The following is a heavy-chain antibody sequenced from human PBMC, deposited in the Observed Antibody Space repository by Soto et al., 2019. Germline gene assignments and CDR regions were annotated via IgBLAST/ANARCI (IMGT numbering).Heavy chain of an antibody. J-gene: IGHJ6*01. V-gene: IGHV1-2*02. Sequence: ASVKVSLKASGYTVTGYYLHWVRQAPGQRLEWMGYINPNSGGPNYAQKFQGRVTMTRDTSISTAYMELSRLRSDDTAVYFCARDHWRGDRYYYGMDVWGQGTPVTVSS. CDR3: ARDHWRGDRYYYGMDV. CDR2: INPNSGGP. CDR1: GYTVTGYY. D-gene: IGHD3-3*01.